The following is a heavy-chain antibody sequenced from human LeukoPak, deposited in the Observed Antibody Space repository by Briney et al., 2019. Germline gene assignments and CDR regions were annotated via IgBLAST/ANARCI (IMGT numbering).Heavy chain of an antibody. CDR3: ARHLTTIVATMGSYLFKGYWYFDL. V-gene: IGHV4-39*01. CDR1: GGSISSSSYY. Sequence: SETLSLTCTVSGGSISSSSYYWGWNRQPPGKGLEWIGSIYYSGSTYYNPSLKSRVTISVDTSKNQFSLKLSSVTAADTAVYYCARHLTTIVATMGSYLFKGYWYFDLWGRGTLVTVSS. J-gene: IGHJ2*01. CDR2: IYYSGST. D-gene: IGHD5-12*01.